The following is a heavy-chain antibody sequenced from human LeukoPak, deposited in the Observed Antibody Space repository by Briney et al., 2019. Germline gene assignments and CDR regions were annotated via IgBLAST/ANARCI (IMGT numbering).Heavy chain of an antibody. D-gene: IGHD3-10*01. Sequence: ASVKVSCKASGGTFSSYAISWVRQAPEQGLEWMGRIIPILGIANYAQKFQGRVTITADKSTSTAYMELSSLRSEDTAVYYCATNYYGSGSYPYWGQGTLVTVSS. J-gene: IGHJ4*02. CDR3: ATNYYGSGSYPY. CDR1: GGTFSSYA. V-gene: IGHV1-69*04. CDR2: IIPILGIA.